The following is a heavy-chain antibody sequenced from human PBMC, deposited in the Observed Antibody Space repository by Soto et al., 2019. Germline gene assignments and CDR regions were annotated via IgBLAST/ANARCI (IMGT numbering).Heavy chain of an antibody. CDR2: IKQDGSEK. Sequence: EVQLVESGGGLVQPGGSLRLSCAASGFTFSSYWMSWVRQAPGKGLEWVANIKQDGSEKYYVDSVKGRFTISRDNAKNSLYLKMNSLRAEDTAVYYCARDPSSRYSSKNWFYPWGPGTLVTVAS. J-gene: IGHJ5*02. D-gene: IGHD6-13*01. V-gene: IGHV3-7*03. CDR1: GFTFSSYW. CDR3: ARDPSSRYSSKNWFYP.